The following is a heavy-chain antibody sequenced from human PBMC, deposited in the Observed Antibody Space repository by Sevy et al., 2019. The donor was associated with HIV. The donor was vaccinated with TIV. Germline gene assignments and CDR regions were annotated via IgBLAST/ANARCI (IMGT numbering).Heavy chain of an antibody. Sequence: GGSLRLSCAASGFTFSSYWMGWVRQAPGKGKGLEWVANIEQDGSEKYYVDSVKGRSTISRDNAKNSLYLQMNSLRAEDTAVYYCARDTYRFFDNWGQGTLVTVSS. CDR1: GFTFSSYW. J-gene: IGHJ4*02. CDR3: ARDTYRFFDN. D-gene: IGHD3-16*01. CDR2: IEQDGSEK. V-gene: IGHV3-7*01.